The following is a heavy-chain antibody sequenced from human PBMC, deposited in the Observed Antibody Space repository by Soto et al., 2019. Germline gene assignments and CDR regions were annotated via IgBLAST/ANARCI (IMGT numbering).Heavy chain of an antibody. CDR2: IYYSGST. Sequence: QLQLQESGPGLVKPSETLSLTCTVSGGSISGSPYYWGWIRQPPGKGLEWIGNIYYSGSTYYNPSLKSRVTISVDTSKNPFSLRLSSVTAADTAVYYCARLWRGGYNGVVDYWGQGTLVTVSS. CDR3: ARLWRGGYNGVVDY. D-gene: IGHD5-12*01. J-gene: IGHJ4*02. V-gene: IGHV4-39*02. CDR1: GGSISGSPYY.